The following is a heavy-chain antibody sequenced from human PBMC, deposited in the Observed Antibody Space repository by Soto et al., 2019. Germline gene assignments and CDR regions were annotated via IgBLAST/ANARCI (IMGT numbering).Heavy chain of an antibody. D-gene: IGHD4-17*01. CDR3: ARDADTTVTRGGFDY. CDR2: ISYTGST. J-gene: IGHJ4*02. Sequence: QVQLQESGPGLVKPSETLSLTCTISGGSISTYYWSWIRQPPGKGLEWIGFISYTGSTNYNPSLKSRVPMSRGTPKNHFSLRLTSVTAADTAVYFCARDADTTVTRGGFDYWGRGTLVTVSS. V-gene: IGHV4-59*01. CDR1: GGSISTYY.